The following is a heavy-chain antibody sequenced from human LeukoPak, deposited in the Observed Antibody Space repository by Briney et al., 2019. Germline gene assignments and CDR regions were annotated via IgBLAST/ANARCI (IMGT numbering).Heavy chain of an antibody. V-gene: IGHV4-61*02. CDR2: IFTSGST. Sequence: SETLSLTCNVSGGSISSGRYYWSWIRLAAGKGLEWIGRIFTSGSTNYNPSLKSRVTISLDTSKNQFSLKLSSVTAADTAVYYCATIAVAGHFDYWGQGTLVTVSS. CDR3: ATIAVAGHFDY. CDR1: GGSISSGRYY. J-gene: IGHJ4*02. D-gene: IGHD6-19*01.